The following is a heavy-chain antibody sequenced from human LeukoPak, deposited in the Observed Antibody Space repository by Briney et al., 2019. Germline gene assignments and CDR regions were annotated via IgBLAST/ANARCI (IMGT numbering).Heavy chain of an antibody. J-gene: IGHJ4*02. CDR2: ISGSGGST. D-gene: IGHD6-19*01. CDR3: AKGYSSGWPSWYFDY. CDR1: GFTFSSYA. V-gene: IGHV3-23*01. Sequence: GGSLRLSCAASGFTFSSYAMSWVRQAPGKGLEWVSAISGSGGSTYYADSVKGRFTISRDNSKDTLYLQMNSLRAEDTAVYYCAKGYSSGWPSWYFDYWGQGTLVTVSS.